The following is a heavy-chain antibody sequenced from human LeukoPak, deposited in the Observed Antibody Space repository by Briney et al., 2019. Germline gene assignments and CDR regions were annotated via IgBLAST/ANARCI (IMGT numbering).Heavy chain of an antibody. Sequence: ASVKVSCKASGGTFSSYSFDWVRQAPGQGLEWMGWMNPNSGDTGYAQKFQGRATMTRNTSISTAYMELSSLRFEDTAVYYCARVSAMGFDPWGQGTLVTVSS. CDR1: GGTFSSYS. CDR3: ARVSAMGFDP. CDR2: MNPNSGDT. V-gene: IGHV1-8*01. D-gene: IGHD5-18*01. J-gene: IGHJ5*02.